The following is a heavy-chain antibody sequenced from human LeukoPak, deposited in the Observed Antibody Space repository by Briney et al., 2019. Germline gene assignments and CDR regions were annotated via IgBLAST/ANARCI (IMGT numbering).Heavy chain of an antibody. J-gene: IGHJ4*02. D-gene: IGHD3/OR15-3a*01. Sequence: GGSLRLSCAASGFTFSSYYWMHWARQAPGKGLVWVSRIKSDEITTNYADSVKGRFTISRDNAKNTLYLQMNSLRAEDTAVYYCARGAWTAYYFDYWGQGTLVTVSS. CDR2: IKSDEITT. V-gene: IGHV3-74*01. CDR3: ARGAWTAYYFDY. CDR1: GFTFSSYYW.